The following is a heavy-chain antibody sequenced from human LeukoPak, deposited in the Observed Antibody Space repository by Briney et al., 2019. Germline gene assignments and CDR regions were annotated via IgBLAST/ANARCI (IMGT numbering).Heavy chain of an antibody. CDR2: IYHSGST. CDR3: ARVDHGGARISY. Sequence: SETLSLTCAVSGYSISSGYDWGWIRQPPGKGLEWIGSIYHSGSTYYNPSLKSRVTISVDTSKNQFSLKLSSVTAADTAVYYCARVDHGGARISYWGQGTLVTVSS. D-gene: IGHD3-16*01. CDR1: GYSISSGYD. V-gene: IGHV4-38-2*01. J-gene: IGHJ4*02.